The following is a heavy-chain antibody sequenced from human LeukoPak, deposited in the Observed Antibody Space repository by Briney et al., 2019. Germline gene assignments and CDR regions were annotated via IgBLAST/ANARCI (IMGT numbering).Heavy chain of an antibody. D-gene: IGHD6-13*01. CDR1: GFTFSSYA. CDR3: ARDWPSEWQQLPDYDAVDI. J-gene: IGHJ3*02. Sequence: PGGSLRLSCAASGFTFSSYAMSWVRQPPGKGLEWVSSISGSGGSTYDADSVKGRFTISRDNSKNTLDLQMNSLRADDTAVCYCARDWPSEWQQLPDYDAVDIWGQGTMVTVSS. V-gene: IGHV3-23*01. CDR2: ISGSGGST.